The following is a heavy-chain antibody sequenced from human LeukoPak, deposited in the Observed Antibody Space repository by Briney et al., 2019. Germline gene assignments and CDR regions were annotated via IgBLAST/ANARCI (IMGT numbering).Heavy chain of an antibody. Sequence: GGSLRLSCAASGFTFSSYGMSWVRQAPGKGLEYVSAISNNGDSTYYANSVKGRFTISRDNSKNTLYLQMGSLRAEDMAVYYCARNRYELGLDYWGQGTLVTVSS. J-gene: IGHJ4*02. CDR3: ARNRYELGLDY. CDR1: GFTFSSYG. CDR2: ISNNGDST. D-gene: IGHD1-26*01. V-gene: IGHV3-64*01.